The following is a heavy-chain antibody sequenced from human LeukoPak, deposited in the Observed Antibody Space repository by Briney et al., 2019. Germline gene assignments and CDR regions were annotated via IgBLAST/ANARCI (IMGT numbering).Heavy chain of an antibody. CDR3: AKWSHDSGGPS. D-gene: IGHD3-22*01. V-gene: IGHV3-23*01. J-gene: IGHJ5*02. CDR1: GFMFSSYV. Sequence: GGSLRLSCAASGFMFSSYVMSWVRQAPGKGLEWVSGITNSGDNTYYADSVKGRFTISRDNSKNTLYLQMNSLRAEDTAVYYSAKWSHDSGGPSWGQGTLVTVSS. CDR2: ITNSGDNT.